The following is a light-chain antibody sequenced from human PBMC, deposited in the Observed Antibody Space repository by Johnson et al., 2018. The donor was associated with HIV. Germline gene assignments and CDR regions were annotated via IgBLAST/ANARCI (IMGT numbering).Light chain of an antibody. Sequence: QSVLTQPPSVSAAPGQKVTISWSGSSSNIGNNYVSWYQQLPGTAPKLLIYDNNKRPSGIRDRFSGSKSGTSATLGITGLQTGDEADYYCGTWDSSLSAYVIGTGTKVTVL. CDR2: DNN. V-gene: IGLV1-51*01. CDR1: SSNIGNNY. CDR3: GTWDSSLSAYV. J-gene: IGLJ1*01.